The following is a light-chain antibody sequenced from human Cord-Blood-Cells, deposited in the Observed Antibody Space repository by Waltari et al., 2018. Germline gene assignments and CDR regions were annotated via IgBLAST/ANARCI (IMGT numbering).Light chain of an antibody. CDR2: GAS. J-gene: IGKJ1*01. CDR3: QQYGSSPT. V-gene: IGKV3-20*01. CDR1: QSVSSSY. Sequence: EIVLTQSPGTLSLSPGERDTLSCRASQSVSSSYLAWYQQKPGQAPRLLIYGASSRATGIPYRFSGSGSGTDFTLTISRLEPEDFAVYYCQQYGSSPTFGQGTKVEIK.